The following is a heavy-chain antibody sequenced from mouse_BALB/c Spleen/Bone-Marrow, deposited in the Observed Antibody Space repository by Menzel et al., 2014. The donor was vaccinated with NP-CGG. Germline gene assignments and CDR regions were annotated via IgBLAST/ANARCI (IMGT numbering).Heavy chain of an antibody. V-gene: IGHV1-54*01. CDR3: ARGDYRSYYFDY. CDR2: INPGNGGT. CDR1: GYAITNNF. D-gene: IGHD2-14*01. J-gene: IGHJ2*01. Sequence: QVKLQQSGAELVKPGTSVKVSCKASGYAITNNFIEWVKQRPGQGLEWIGGINPGNGGTNYNEKFKGKATVTADKSSSTAYMQLSSLTSDDSSVYFWARGDYRSYYFDYWGQGTTLTVSA.